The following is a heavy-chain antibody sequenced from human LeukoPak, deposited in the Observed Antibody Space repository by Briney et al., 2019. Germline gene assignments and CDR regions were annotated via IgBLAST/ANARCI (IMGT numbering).Heavy chain of an antibody. CDR1: GGSISSGDYY. CDR2: IFYSGST. D-gene: IGHD3-10*01. Sequence: SETLSLTCTVSGGSISSGDYYWSWIRQPPGKGLEWIGYIFYSGSTYYNPSLKSRVTISGDTSKNQFSLKLSSVTAADTAVYYCARESGFGEPFDYWGQGTLVTVSS. J-gene: IGHJ4*02. V-gene: IGHV4-30-4*01. CDR3: ARESGFGEPFDY.